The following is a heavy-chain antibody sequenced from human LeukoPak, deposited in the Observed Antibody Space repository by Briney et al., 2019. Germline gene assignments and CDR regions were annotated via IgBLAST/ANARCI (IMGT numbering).Heavy chain of an antibody. CDR2: VIPIFSTA. Sequence: ASVNVSCNASGSTFSNYAIGGVRQAPGQGLEWMGGVIPIFSTANYAQKFQGKVTITADRSTSTAYMELSSLRSEDTAVYYCAVARDSLYYYYYMDVWGKGTTVTVSS. V-gene: IGHV1-69*06. J-gene: IGHJ6*03. D-gene: IGHD2-21*01. CDR1: GSTFSNYA. CDR3: AVARDSLYYYYYMDV.